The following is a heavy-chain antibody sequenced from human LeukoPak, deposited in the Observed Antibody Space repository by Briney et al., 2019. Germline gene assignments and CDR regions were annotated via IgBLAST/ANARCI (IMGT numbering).Heavy chain of an antibody. Sequence: SETLSLTCGVYGYSLTNHYWIWIRQPPGKGLEWIGEINHSGSTNYNPSLKSRVTISVDTSKNQFFLKLSSVTAADTAVYYCARGPAAVHPWGQGTLVTVSS. J-gene: IGHJ5*02. CDR2: INHSGST. V-gene: IGHV4-34*01. D-gene: IGHD6-13*01. CDR1: GYSLTNHY. CDR3: ARGPAAVHP.